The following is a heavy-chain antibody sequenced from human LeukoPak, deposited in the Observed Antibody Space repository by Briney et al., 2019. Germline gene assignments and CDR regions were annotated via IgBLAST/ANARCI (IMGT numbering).Heavy chain of an antibody. J-gene: IGHJ4*02. CDR2: IYYNGDT. V-gene: IGHV4-59*01. D-gene: IGHD1-26*01. CDR1: GDSFSKYY. CDR3: ARSALIGSYYSYFDF. Sequence: SETLSLTCTVSGDSFSKYYWSWIRQPPGKGLECIGDIYYNGDTNYNPSLKTRVTISVDTSKSQFSLKLRSVTAADTAVYYCARSALIGSYYSYFDFWGQGTLVSVSS.